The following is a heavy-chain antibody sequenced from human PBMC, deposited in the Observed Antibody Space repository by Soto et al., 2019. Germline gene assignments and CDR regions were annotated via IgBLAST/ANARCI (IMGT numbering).Heavy chain of an antibody. D-gene: IGHD6-19*01. CDR2: ISGSGGST. Sequence: EVQLLESGGGLVQPGGSLRLSCAVSGFTFSSYAMSWVRQAPGKGLEWVSTISGSGGSTYYADSVKGRFTISRDNSKNTLYLQMNSLRAEDTAVHYCAKGRKSSGWYSDDWGQGTLVTVSS. CDR1: GFTFSSYA. V-gene: IGHV3-23*01. CDR3: AKGRKSSGWYSDD. J-gene: IGHJ4*02.